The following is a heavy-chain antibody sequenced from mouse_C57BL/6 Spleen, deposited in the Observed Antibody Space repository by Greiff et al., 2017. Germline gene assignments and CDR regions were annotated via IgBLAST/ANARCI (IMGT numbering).Heavy chain of an antibody. V-gene: IGHV1-22*01. CDR2: INPNNGGT. CDR1: GYTFTDYN. CDR3: ARLVTTEYYYAMDY. D-gene: IGHD2-5*01. Sequence: EVQLQQSGPELVKPGASVKMSCKASGYTFTDYNMHWVKQSHGQSLEWIGYINPNNGGTSYNQKFKGKATLTVNKSSSTAYMELRSLTSEDSAVYYCARLVTTEYYYAMDYWGQGTSVTVSS. J-gene: IGHJ4*01.